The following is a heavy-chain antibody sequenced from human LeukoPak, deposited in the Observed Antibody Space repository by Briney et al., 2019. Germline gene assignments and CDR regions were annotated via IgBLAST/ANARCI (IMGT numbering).Heavy chain of an antibody. CDR3: ARALPNYVWGSYRSGSFDY. CDR2: INHSGST. D-gene: IGHD3-16*02. J-gene: IGHJ4*02. V-gene: IGHV4-34*01. CDR1: GGSFSGYY. Sequence: KASETLSLTCAVYGGSFSGYYWSWIRQPPGKGLEWIGEINHSGSTNYNPSLKSRVTISVDTSKNQFSLKLSSVTAADTAVYYCARALPNYVWGSYRSGSFDYWGQGTLVTVSS.